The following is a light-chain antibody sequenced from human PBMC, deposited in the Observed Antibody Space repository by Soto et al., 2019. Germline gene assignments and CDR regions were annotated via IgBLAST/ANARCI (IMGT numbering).Light chain of an antibody. CDR1: SGHSSYA. CDR2: LNSDGSH. Sequence: QPVLTQSPSASASLGASVKLTCTLRSGHSSYAIAWHQQQPEKGPRYLMKLNSDGSHNKGDGIPDRFSGSSSGAERYLTISSLQSEDEADYYCQTWGTGPWVFGGGTKLTVL. CDR3: QTWGTGPWV. V-gene: IGLV4-69*01. J-gene: IGLJ3*02.